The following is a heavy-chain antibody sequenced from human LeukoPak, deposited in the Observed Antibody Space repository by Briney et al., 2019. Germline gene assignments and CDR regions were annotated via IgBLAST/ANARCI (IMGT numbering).Heavy chain of an antibody. J-gene: IGHJ6*02. V-gene: IGHV3-30*18. D-gene: IGHD3-22*01. Sequence: PGGSLRLSCAASGFTFSSYGMHWVRQAPGKGLEWVAVISYDGSNKYYADSVEGRFTISRDNSKNTLYLQMNSLRAEDTAVYYCAKVDCYDSSGYYYPLYYYYGMDVWGQGTTVTVSS. CDR1: GFTFSSYG. CDR3: AKVDCYDSSGYYYPLYYYYGMDV. CDR2: ISYDGSNK.